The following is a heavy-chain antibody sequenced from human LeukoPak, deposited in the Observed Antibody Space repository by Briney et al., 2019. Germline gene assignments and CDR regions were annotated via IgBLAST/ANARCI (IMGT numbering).Heavy chain of an antibody. J-gene: IGHJ3*02. CDR1: GFTFSSYG. CDR3: AKEAI. CDR2: ISYDGSNK. V-gene: IGHV3-30*18. Sequence: GGSLRLSCAASGFTFSSYGMHWVRQAPGKGLEWVAVISYDGSNKYYADSVKGRFTISRDNSKNTLYLQMNSLRAEDTAAYYCAKEAIWGQGTMVTVSS.